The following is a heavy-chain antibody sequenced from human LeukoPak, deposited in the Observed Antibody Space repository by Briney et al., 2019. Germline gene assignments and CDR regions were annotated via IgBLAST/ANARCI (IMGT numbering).Heavy chain of an antibody. CDR1: GFSLSTSGVG. Sequence: SGPTLVNPTQTLTLTCTFSGFSLSTSGVGVGWIRQPPGKALEWLALIFRDDDKRYSPSLKSRLTITKDTSKNQVVLTMTNMDPVDTATYFCAHPAYYSDSSGYYYWYYFDYWGQGTLVTVSS. J-gene: IGHJ4*02. CDR3: AHPAYYSDSSGYYYWYYFDY. V-gene: IGHV2-5*02. D-gene: IGHD3-22*01. CDR2: IFRDDDK.